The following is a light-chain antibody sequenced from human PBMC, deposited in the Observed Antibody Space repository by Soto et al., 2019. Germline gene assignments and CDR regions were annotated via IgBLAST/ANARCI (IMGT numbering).Light chain of an antibody. CDR1: QDISNY. CDR3: QRYDNLPSYT. CDR2: DAS. J-gene: IGKJ2*01. Sequence: DIQMTQSPSSLSASVGDRVTITCQASQDISNYLNWYQQKPGKAPKLLIYDASNLETGVPSRFSGSGSGTDITFTISSLQPEDIATYYCQRYDNLPSYTFGQGTKLEIK. V-gene: IGKV1-33*01.